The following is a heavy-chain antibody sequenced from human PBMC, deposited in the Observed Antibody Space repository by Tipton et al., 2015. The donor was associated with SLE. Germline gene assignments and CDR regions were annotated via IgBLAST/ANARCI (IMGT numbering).Heavy chain of an antibody. CDR1: GGSISSDH. CDR2: ISDGGGT. D-gene: IGHD4-17*01. CDR3: ARLSYYGDYFDY. Sequence: TLSLTCSVSGGSISSDHWIWIRQPPGKGLEWLGYISDGGGTNYNPSLKSRVTISVDPAKNQFSLKLTSVTAADTAVYYCARLSYYGDYFDYWGQGSLVTVPS. V-gene: IGHV4-59*12. J-gene: IGHJ4*02.